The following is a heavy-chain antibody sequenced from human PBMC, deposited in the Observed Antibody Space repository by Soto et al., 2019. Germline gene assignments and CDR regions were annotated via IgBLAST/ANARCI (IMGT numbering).Heavy chain of an antibody. CDR2: ITGSGGST. Sequence: EVQLLESWGGLVQPGGSLRLSCAASGFTFSTYAMSWFRQAPGKGLEWVSAITGSGGSTYYADSVKGRFTTSRDNSKNTLYLPMNRLRAEDTAVYYCAKENGYSSSWFEFDYWGQGNGVTVSS. CDR3: AKENGYSSSWFEFDY. CDR1: GFTFSTYA. D-gene: IGHD6-13*01. V-gene: IGHV3-23*01. J-gene: IGHJ4*02.